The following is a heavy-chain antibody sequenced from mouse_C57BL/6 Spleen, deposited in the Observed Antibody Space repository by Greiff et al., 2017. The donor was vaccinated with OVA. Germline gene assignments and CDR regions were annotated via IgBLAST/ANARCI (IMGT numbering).Heavy chain of an antibody. CDR3: ARQANWAVYWYFDV. V-gene: IGHV1-62-2*01. CDR2: FYPGSGSI. Sequence: VKLMESGAELVKPGASVKLSCKASGYTFTEYTIHWVKQRSGQGLEWIGWFYPGSGSIKYNEKFKDKATLTADKSSSTVYMELSRLTSEDSAVYFCARQANWAVYWYFDVWGTGTTVTVSS. D-gene: IGHD4-1*02. CDR1: GYTFTEYT. J-gene: IGHJ1*03.